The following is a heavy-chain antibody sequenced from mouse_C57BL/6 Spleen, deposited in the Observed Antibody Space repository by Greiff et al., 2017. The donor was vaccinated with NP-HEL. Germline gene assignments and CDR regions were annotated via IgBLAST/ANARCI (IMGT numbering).Heavy chain of an antibody. CDR3: ERVYGNPLDY. CDR1: GYAFSSSW. D-gene: IGHD2-10*02. V-gene: IGHV1-82*01. J-gene: IGHJ2*01. CDR2: IYPGDGDT. Sequence: QVQLQQSGPELVKPGASVKISCEASGYAFSSSWMNWVKQRPGKGLEWIGRIYPGDGDTNYNGKFKGKATLTADKSSSTAYMQLSSLTSEDSAVYFCERVYGNPLDYWGQGTTLTVSS.